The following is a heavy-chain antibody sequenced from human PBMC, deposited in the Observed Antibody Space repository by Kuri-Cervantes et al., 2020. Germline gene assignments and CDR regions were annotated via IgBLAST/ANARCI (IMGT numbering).Heavy chain of an antibody. D-gene: IGHD3-10*01. CDR1: GFTFSSYG. CDR3: ARDLRGSGSKEPDY. CDR2: ISYDGSNK. V-gene: IGHV3-30*19. J-gene: IGHJ4*02. Sequence: GESLKISCAASGFTFSSYGMHWVRQAPGKGLEWVAVISYDGSNKYYADSVKGRFTISRDNSKNTLYLQMNSLRAEDTAVYYCARDLRGSGSKEPDYWGQGTLVTVSS.